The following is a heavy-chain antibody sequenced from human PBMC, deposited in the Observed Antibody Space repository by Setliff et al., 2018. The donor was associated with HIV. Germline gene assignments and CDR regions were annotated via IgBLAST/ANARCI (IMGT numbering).Heavy chain of an antibody. J-gene: IGHJ4*02. CDR2: ISSASSAT. CDR3: TSDITAAGKGGN. CDR1: GFTFSRYA. V-gene: IGHV3-48*04. D-gene: IGHD6-13*01. Sequence: GGSLRLSCAASGFTFSRYAMNWVRQAPGKGLEWISYISSASSATDYADSVKGRFTVSRDNARNSLFLEMNSLRSDDTAVYFCTSDITAAGKGGNWGQGTLVTVSS.